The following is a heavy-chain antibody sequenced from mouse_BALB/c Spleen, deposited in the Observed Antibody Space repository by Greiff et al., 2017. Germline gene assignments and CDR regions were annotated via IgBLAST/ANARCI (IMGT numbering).Heavy chain of an antibody. V-gene: IGHV1-69*02. D-gene: IGHD6-1*01. CDR1: GYTFTSYW. J-gene: IGHJ2*01. CDR3: AKEEGAS. CDR2: FDPSDSYT. Sequence: QVQLQQPGAELVKPGASVKLSCKASGYTFTSYWLHWVKQRPGQGLEWIGEFDPSDSYTNYNQKFKGKATLTVDKSSSTAYMQLSSLTSEDSAVYYSAKEEGASWGQGTTLTVSS.